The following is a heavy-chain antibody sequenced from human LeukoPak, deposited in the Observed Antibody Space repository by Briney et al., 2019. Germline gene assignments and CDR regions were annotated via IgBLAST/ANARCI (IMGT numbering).Heavy chain of an antibody. V-gene: IGHV3-23*01. CDR2: ISGSGRTT. CDR1: GFTFSSYA. D-gene: IGHD3-10*01. CDR3: AKDGSGSYYNLDY. J-gene: IGHJ4*02. Sequence: GGSLRLSCAASGFTFSSYAMTWVRQAPGKRLEWVSAISGSGRTTYYADSVKGRFTISRDSSKNTLYLQMNSLRAEDTAVYYCAKDGSGSYYNLDYWGQGTLVTVSS.